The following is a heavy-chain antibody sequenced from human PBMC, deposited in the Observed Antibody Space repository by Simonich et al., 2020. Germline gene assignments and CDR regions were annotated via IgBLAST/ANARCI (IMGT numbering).Heavy chain of an antibody. CDR2: ISDDGSNK. V-gene: IGHV3-30*07. D-gene: IGHD7-27*01. CDR1: GFTFSSYA. CDR3: ATDQTGDHRAFDI. Sequence: QVQLVESGGGVVQPGRSLRLSCAASGFTFSSYAMHWVRQAPGKGLEWVEIISDDGSNKYYADSVKGRFTISRDNSKNTLYLQMNSLRAEDTAVYYCATDQTGDHRAFDIWGQGTMVTVSS. J-gene: IGHJ3*02.